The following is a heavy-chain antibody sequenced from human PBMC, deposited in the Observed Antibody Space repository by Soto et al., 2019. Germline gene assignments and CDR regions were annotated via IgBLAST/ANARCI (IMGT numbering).Heavy chain of an antibody. J-gene: IGHJ6*02. CDR1: GYMFTRYG. CDR3: SRHTDDVHYIWGIDYYGMDV. Sequence: QVQLVQSGAEVKKPGASVKVSCKATGYMFTRYGITWVRQAPGQGLEWMGWISLNNGKTNYAQKFQGRVTMTTDTSKNTAYMELRSLRTDDTSVYYCSRHTDDVHYIWGIDYYGMDVWGQGSTVTVSS. D-gene: IGHD3-16*01. CDR2: ISLNNGKT. V-gene: IGHV1-18*01.